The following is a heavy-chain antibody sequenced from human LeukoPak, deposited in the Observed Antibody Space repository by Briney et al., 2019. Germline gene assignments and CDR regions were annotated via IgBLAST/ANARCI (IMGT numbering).Heavy chain of an antibody. CDR1: GFTFRDYN. J-gene: IGHJ6*02. D-gene: IGHD3-9*01. V-gene: IGHV3-11*01. Sequence: GGSLRHSCAPSGFTFRDYNMSWVREAPGEGVERVSYITNGGGTIHHAHPVKGRFPISRDNAKKTLYLQMNSLRAEDTAVYYCARSIGLTGGGVDVWGQGTTVTVSS. CDR3: ARSIGLTGGGVDV. CDR2: ITNGGGTI.